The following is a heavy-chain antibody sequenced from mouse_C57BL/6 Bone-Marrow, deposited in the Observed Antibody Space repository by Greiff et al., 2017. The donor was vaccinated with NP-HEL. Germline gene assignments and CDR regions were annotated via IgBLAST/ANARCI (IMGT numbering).Heavy chain of an antibody. CDR1: GYTFTSYG. V-gene: IGHV1-81*01. CDR2: IYPRSGNT. D-gene: IGHD1-1*01. J-gene: IGHJ2*01. CDR3: ARWGYGRDYYFDY. Sequence: VKLVESGAELARPGASVKLSCKASGYTFTSYGISWVKQRTGQGLEWIGEIYPRSGNTYYNEKFKGKATLTADKSSSTAYMELRSLTSEDSAVYFCARWGYGRDYYFDYWGQGTTLTVSS.